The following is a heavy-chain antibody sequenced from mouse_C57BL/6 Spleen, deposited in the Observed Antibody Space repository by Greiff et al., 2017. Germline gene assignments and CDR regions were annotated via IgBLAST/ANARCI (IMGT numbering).Heavy chain of an antibody. Sequence: VQLQQSGPGLVQPSQSLSITCTVSGFSLTSYGVHWVRQSPGKGLEWLGVIWSGGSTDYNAAFISRLSISKDNSKSQVFFKMNSLQADDTAIYYWARLYDGYYDWYFDVWGTGTTVTVSS. J-gene: IGHJ1*03. V-gene: IGHV2-2*01. D-gene: IGHD2-3*01. CDR2: IWSGGST. CDR1: GFSLTSYG. CDR3: ARLYDGYYDWYFDV.